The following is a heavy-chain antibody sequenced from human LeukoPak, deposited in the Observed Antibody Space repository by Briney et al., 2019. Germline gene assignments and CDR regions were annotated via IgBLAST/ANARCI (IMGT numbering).Heavy chain of an antibody. CDR1: GGSCSGYS. Sequence: PPETLSLTCAVSGGSCSGYSWSWIRQPPGKGLEWIGEINHSGSTNYNPPLKSRVTISVDTSKNQFSLTLSSVTAADTAVYYCARGGLNADFDYWGQGTLVTVSS. CDR3: ARGGLNADFDY. D-gene: IGHD1-1*01. J-gene: IGHJ4*02. CDR2: INHSGST. V-gene: IGHV4-34*01.